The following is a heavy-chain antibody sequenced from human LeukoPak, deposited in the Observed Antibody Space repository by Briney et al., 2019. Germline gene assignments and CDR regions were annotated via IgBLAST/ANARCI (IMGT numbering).Heavy chain of an antibody. J-gene: IGHJ5*02. D-gene: IGHD5-24*01. CDR1: GGSLSGYY. CDR3: AGGATATGWFDP. CDR2: IYSTGST. Sequence: PSETLSLTCTVSGGSLSGYYWGWIRQPADKGLEWIGRIYSTGSTSYNPSLKSRVTMSRDASRNQFSLILNSVTAADTAVYYCAGGATATGWFDPWGQGTLVTVSS. V-gene: IGHV4-4*07.